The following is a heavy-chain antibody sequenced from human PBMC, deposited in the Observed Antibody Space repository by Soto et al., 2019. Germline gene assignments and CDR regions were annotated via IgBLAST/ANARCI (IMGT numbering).Heavy chain of an antibody. CDR1: GRPLTNSSCC. Sequence: SATLSPAGNVCGRPLTNSSCCWGWTRQSPATGLEWIGSVYYRGRSYSKSSVKSRVTIHVATSKNRFSLSLNSVTASDTAVYFCVSQRTTVPTQAYFDYWGPGALVTVS. CDR2: VYYRGRS. J-gene: IGHJ4*02. V-gene: IGHV4-39*01. CDR3: VSQRTTVPTQAYFDY. D-gene: IGHD4-17*01.